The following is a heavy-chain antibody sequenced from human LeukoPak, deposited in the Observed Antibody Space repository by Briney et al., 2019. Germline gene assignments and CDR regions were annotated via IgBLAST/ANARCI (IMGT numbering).Heavy chain of an antibody. V-gene: IGHV3-30*04. CDR2: ISYDGSNK. CDR1: GFTFSSYA. Sequence: HPGGSLRLSCAASGFTFSSYAMHWVRQAPGKGLVWVAVISYDGSNKYYADSVKGRFTISRDNSKNTLYLQMNSLRAEDTAVYYCARRAGSIGNEWRWLQSKRGDYFDYWGQGTLVTVSS. CDR3: ARRAGSIGNEWRWLQSKRGDYFDY. D-gene: IGHD5-24*01. J-gene: IGHJ4*02.